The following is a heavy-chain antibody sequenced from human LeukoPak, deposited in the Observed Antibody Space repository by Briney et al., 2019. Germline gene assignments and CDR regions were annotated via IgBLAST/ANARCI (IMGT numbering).Heavy chain of an antibody. V-gene: IGHV1-69*05. CDR2: TIPIFGTA. J-gene: IGHJ4*02. D-gene: IGHD1-1*01. CDR1: GGTFSSYA. CDR3: ARDATGTPASY. Sequence: ASVKVSCKASGGTFSSYAISWVRQAPGQGLEWMGGTIPIFGTANYAQKFQGRVTITTDESTSTAYMELSSLRSEDTAVYYCARDATGTPASYWGQGTLVTVSS.